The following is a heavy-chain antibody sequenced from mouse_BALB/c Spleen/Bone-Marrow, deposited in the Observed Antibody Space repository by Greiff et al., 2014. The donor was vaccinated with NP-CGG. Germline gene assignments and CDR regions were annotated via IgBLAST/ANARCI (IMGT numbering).Heavy chain of an antibody. CDR2: INPDSSTI. CDR1: GFDFSRYW. Sequence: VQLQQSGGGLVQPGGSLKLSCAASGFDFSRYWMSWVRQAPGKGLEWTGGINPDSSTINYTPSLKDKFIISRDNAKNTLYLQMSKVRSEDTALYYCARGDHWYFDVWGAGTTVTVSS. CDR3: ARGDHWYFDV. V-gene: IGHV4-1*02. J-gene: IGHJ1*01.